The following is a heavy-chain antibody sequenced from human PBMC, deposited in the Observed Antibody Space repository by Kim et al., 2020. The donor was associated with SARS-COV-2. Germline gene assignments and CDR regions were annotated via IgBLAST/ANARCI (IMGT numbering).Heavy chain of an antibody. V-gene: IGHV4-39*01. D-gene: IGHD5-18*01. Sequence: SETLSLTCTVSGGSISSSSYYWGWIRQPPGKGLEWIGSIYYSGSTYYNPSLKSRVTISVDTSKNQFSLKLSSVTAADTAVYYCARHAWDTAMVSQFDYWGQGTLVTVSS. J-gene: IGHJ4*02. CDR3: ARHAWDTAMVSQFDY. CDR1: GGSISSSSYY. CDR2: IYYSGST.